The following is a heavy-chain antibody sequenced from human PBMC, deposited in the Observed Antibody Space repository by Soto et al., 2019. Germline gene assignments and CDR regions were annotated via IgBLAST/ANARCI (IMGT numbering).Heavy chain of an antibody. J-gene: IGHJ5*01. V-gene: IGHV4-31*03. Sequence: SETLSLTRTVSGGSISSGGYYRSWIRQPPGSGLEWIEYIYYSGTTYYNPSLKSRLTISVDASKNLFSLKLNAVAAADTAVYYCARQGHGTGPNWFDYWGQGTLVTGSS. CDR1: GGSISSGGYY. D-gene: IGHD3-10*01. CDR2: IYYSGTT. CDR3: ARQGHGTGPNWFDY.